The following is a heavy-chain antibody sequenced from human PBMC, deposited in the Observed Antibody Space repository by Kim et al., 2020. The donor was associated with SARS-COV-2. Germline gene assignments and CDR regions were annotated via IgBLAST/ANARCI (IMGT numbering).Heavy chain of an antibody. J-gene: IGHJ4*02. V-gene: IGHV3-74*01. Sequence: GGSLRLSCAASGFTFRNYNMHWVRQTPGEGLVWVSRITGDGSSTTCADSVKGRFTISRDNAKNTLYLQMNSLRAEDTAIYFCARAGDSETYYLNFWGQGT. CDR1: GFTFRNYN. CDR3: ARAGDSETYYLNF. CDR2: ITGDGSST. D-gene: IGHD3-10*01.